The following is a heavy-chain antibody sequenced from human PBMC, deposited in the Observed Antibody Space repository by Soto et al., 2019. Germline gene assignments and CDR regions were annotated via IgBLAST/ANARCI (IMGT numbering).Heavy chain of an antibody. CDR2: ISYDGSNK. J-gene: IGHJ4*02. Sequence: HPGGSLRLSCAASGFTFSSYAMHWVRQAPGKGLEWVAVISYDGSNKYYADSVKGRFTISRDNSKNTLYLQMNSLRAEDTAVYYCARDSRPGIAVAGSYTKFDYWGQGTLVTVSS. CDR3: ARDSRPGIAVAGSYTKFDY. D-gene: IGHD6-19*01. CDR1: GFTFSSYA. V-gene: IGHV3-30-3*01.